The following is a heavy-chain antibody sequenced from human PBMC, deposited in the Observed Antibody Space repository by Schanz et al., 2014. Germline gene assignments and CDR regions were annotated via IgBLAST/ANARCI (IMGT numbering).Heavy chain of an antibody. Sequence: QVRLVQSGTEVKKPGASVKLSCKASGYSFINYGISWVRQAPGQGPEFMGWISTFRNEDTNSAQRFQGRLTMTTDTSTSTAYMELRSLRSDDTAVYYCARGFDFWDRWGQGTLVIVSS. J-gene: IGHJ4*02. V-gene: IGHV1-18*01. CDR1: GYSFINYG. D-gene: IGHD3-3*01. CDR3: ARGFDFWDR. CDR2: ISTFRNEDT.